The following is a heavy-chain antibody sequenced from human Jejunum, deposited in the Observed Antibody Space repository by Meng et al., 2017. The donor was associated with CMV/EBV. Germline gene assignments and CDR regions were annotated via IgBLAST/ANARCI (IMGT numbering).Heavy chain of an antibody. CDR3: AKTARLFDY. CDR2: ISPNSADT. Sequence: QVRLVESGGGLVTPGGFLIPSCVASGFAFTDYYMSWIRQAPGRGLECISYISPNSADTNYADSVKGRFTISRDNARNSLYLQMDSLTVEDSAVYYCAKTARLFDYWGQGTLVTVSS. J-gene: IGHJ4*02. V-gene: IGHV3-11*05. D-gene: IGHD6-25*01. CDR1: GFAFTDYY.